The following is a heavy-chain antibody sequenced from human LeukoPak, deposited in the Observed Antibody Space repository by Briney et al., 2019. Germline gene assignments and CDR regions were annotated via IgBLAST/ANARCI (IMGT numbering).Heavy chain of an antibody. V-gene: IGHV3-30*02. CDR2: IWYEGSNK. J-gene: IGHJ1*01. D-gene: IGHD6-6*01. CDR3: AKGSSIDERYFQH. Sequence: GGSLRLSCAASGFTFSSFAMHWVRQAPGKGLEGWAFIWYEGSNKYYAGSVKGRFTISNDNSKNLLYLQMNSLRAEDTAVYYCAKGSSIDERYFQHWGQGTLVIVSS. CDR1: GFTFSSFA.